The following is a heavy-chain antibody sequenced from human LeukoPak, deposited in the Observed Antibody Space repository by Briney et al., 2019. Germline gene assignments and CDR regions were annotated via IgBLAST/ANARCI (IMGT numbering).Heavy chain of an antibody. CDR2: INPNSGGT. J-gene: IGHJ3*02. V-gene: IGHV1-2*02. Sequence: GASVKVSCKASGYTFTGYYMHWVRQAPGQGLEWMGWINPNSGGTNYAQKFQGRVTMTRDTSISTAYMELSRLRSDDTAVYYCSESSPTVDAFDIWGQGTMVTVSS. CDR1: GYTFTGYY. D-gene: IGHD6-13*01. CDR3: SESSPTVDAFDI.